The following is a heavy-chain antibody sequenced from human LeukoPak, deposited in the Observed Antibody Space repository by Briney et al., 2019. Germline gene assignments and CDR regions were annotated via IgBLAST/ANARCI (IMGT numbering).Heavy chain of an antibody. J-gene: IGHJ4*01. Sequence: GGSLRLSCAASGYTFSDYGMHWVRQAPGKGLEWAASIRYDGTGQYYADSVKGRFTISRDNSRNTLYLQMNSLRDEDTAIYYCTKDLSTSHCTTAMCYYFDYWGLGTLVTVSS. CDR2: IRYDGTGQ. D-gene: IGHD2-8*01. CDR3: TKDLSTSHCTTAMCYYFDY. V-gene: IGHV3-30*02. CDR1: GYTFSDYG.